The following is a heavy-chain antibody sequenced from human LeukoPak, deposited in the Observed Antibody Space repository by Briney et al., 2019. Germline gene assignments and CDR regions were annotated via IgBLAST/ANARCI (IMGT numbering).Heavy chain of an antibody. CDR2: ISGSGGST. Sequence: PGGSLRLSCAASGFTFSSYAMSWVRQAPGKGLEWVSAISGSGGSTYYADSVKGRFTISRDNSKNTLYLQMNSLRAEDTAVYYCAKSKYDFWSGYSMWGGWGQGTLVTVSS. CDR1: GFTFSSYA. J-gene: IGHJ4*02. D-gene: IGHD3-3*01. V-gene: IGHV3-23*01. CDR3: AKSKYDFWSGYSMWGG.